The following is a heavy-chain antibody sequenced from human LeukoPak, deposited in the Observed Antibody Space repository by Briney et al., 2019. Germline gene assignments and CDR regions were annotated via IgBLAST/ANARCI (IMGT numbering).Heavy chain of an antibody. CDR3: VKDQTERSSGYRSGTPFDY. J-gene: IGHJ4*02. Sequence: GGSLRLSCSASGFTFSSYAMHWVRQAPGKGLEYVSAISSNGGSTYYADSVKGRFTISRDNSKNTLYLQMSSLRAEDTAVYYCVKDQTERSSGYRSGTPFDYWAQGTLVTVSS. D-gene: IGHD5-12*01. CDR1: GFTFSSYA. V-gene: IGHV3-64D*09. CDR2: ISSNGGST.